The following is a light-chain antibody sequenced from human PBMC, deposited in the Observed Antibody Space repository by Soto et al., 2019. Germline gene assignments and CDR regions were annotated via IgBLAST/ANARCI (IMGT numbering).Light chain of an antibody. CDR1: SSNIGSNT. CDR2: SDN. V-gene: IGLV1-44*01. CDR3: SAWDNSLNGLV. Sequence: QSVLTQPPSASGTPGQRVTISCSGSSSNIGSNTVNWYQQLPGTAPKLLIYSDNQQPSGVPDRVSGSKSGTSASLAISGLQSEDEADYYCSAWDNSLNGLVFGGGTQLTVL. J-gene: IGLJ2*01.